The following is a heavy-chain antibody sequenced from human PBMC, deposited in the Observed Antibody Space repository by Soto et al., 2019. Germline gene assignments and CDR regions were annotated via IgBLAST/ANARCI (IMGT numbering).Heavy chain of an antibody. V-gene: IGHV6-1*01. J-gene: IGHJ3*02. Sequence: SQTLSLTCTIYGDSVSSNSAAWNWIRQSPSRGLEWMGRTYYRTKWYNDYAVSVKSRITINPDTSKNQFSLQLNSVTPEDTSGYYCARTIQKSDYDFCSGSGRDAFESWGQGTMVTVSS. D-gene: IGHD3-3*01. CDR3: ARTIQKSDYDFCSGSGRDAFES. CDR1: GDSVSSNSAA. CDR2: TYYRTKWYN.